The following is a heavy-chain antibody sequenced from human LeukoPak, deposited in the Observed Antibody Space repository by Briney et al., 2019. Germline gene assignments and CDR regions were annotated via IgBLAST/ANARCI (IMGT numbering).Heavy chain of an antibody. CDR1: GDSISSYY. CDR2: IYYSGST. CDR3: ARDRGLYSSSWYPRFDP. Sequence: SETLSLTCTVSGDSISSYYWSWIRQPPGKGLEWIGYIYYSGSTNYNPSLKSRVTISVDTSKNQFSLKLSSVTAADTAVYYCARDRGLYSSSWYPRFDPWGQGTLVTVSS. J-gene: IGHJ5*02. V-gene: IGHV4-59*01. D-gene: IGHD6-13*01.